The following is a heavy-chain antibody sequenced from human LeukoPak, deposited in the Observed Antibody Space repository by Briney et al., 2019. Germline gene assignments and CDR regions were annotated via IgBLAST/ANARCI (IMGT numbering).Heavy chain of an antibody. J-gene: IGHJ4*02. CDR3: ARRVALKPKYCFDY. D-gene: IGHD5-12*01. Sequence: SETLSLTCTVSGGSISTYYWTWLRQAPGKGLEWIGYIYYTGNTNYNPSLKSRVSISLDTSKDQFSLRLTSVTAADTAVYYCARRVALKPKYCFDYWGQGILVTVAS. CDR1: GGSISTYY. V-gene: IGHV4-59*08. CDR2: IYYTGNT.